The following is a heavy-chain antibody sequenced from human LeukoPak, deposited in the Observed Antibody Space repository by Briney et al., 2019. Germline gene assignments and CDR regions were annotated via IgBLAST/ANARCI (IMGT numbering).Heavy chain of an antibody. CDR2: INHSGST. J-gene: IGHJ4*02. CDR1: GVSFSGYY. V-gene: IGHV4-34*01. D-gene: IGHD6-6*01. CDR3: ARRVRGSSSSRAGQVDY. Sequence: PSETLSLTCAVYGVSFSGYYWSWIRQPPGKGREWIGEINHSGSTNYNPSHKRLVTISVDTSKTRSSLTLSSVTAAGTAVYYCARRVRGSSSSRAGQVDYWGQGTLVTVSS.